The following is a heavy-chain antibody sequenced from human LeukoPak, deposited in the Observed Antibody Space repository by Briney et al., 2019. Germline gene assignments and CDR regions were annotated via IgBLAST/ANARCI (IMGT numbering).Heavy chain of an antibody. J-gene: IGHJ6*03. D-gene: IGHD1-26*01. CDR3: AKGGSYYYYYYMDV. CDR1: GFTFSSYA. V-gene: IGHV3-30*02. Sequence: GGSLRLSCAASGFTFSSYAMHWVRQAPGKGLEWVAFIRYDGSNKYYAESVKGRFTISRDNSKNTLYLQMNSLRAEDTAVYYCAKGGSYYYYYYMDVWGKGTTVTVSS. CDR2: IRYDGSNK.